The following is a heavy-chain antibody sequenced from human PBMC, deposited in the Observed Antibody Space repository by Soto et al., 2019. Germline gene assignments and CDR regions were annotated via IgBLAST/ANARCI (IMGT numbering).Heavy chain of an antibody. V-gene: IGHV4-30-2*01. CDR1: GCSISSGGYS. Sequence: SETLSLTCAVSGCSISSGGYSWSWIRQPPGKGLEWIGYMYHSGSTYYNPSLKSRVAMSVDKSKNQFSLKLNSVTAADTALYYCARTSTSGTRFDYWGQGSLVTVSS. CDR2: MYHSGST. CDR3: ARTSTSGTRFDY. D-gene: IGHD1-1*01. J-gene: IGHJ4*02.